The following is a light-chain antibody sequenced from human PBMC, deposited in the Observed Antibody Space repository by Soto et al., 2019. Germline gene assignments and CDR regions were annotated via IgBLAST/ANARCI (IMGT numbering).Light chain of an antibody. CDR2: GAS. CDR3: QQYGSSPIT. V-gene: IGKV3-20*01. Sequence: EIVLTQSPGTLSLSPGERGTLPCRASQSVINNYLAWYQQKPGPAPRLLIYGASSRATGIPERFSGSGSGTEFTLTISRLAPEDFAVYYCQQYGSSPITFGQGTRLEIK. CDR1: QSVINNY. J-gene: IGKJ5*01.